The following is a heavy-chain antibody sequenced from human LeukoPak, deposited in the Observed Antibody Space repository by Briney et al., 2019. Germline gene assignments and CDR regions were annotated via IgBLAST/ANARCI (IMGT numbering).Heavy chain of an antibody. CDR2: IKSKTDGGTT. CDR1: GFTFSSYA. Sequence: GGSLRLSCAASGFTFSSYAMHWVRQAPGKGLEWVGRIKSKTDGGTTEYAAPVKGRFSISRDDSKNTLYLQMNSLQTEDTAVYYCTTGGSVGYWGQGTVVTVSS. CDR3: TTGGSVGY. V-gene: IGHV3-15*01. J-gene: IGHJ4*02. D-gene: IGHD1-1*01.